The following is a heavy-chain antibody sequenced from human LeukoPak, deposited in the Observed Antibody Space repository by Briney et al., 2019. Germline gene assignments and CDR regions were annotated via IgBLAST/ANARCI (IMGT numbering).Heavy chain of an antibody. D-gene: IGHD6-19*01. CDR3: ATGPQWLVGSFDP. CDR1: GYTRAELS. CDR2: FDPEDGET. J-gene: IGHJ5*02. V-gene: IGHV1-24*01. Sequence: ASVKLSCTVSGYTRAELSIHWGRQAPGKGLEWMGGFDPEDGETIYAQKFQGRVTMTEDTSTDTGYMELSSLRSEDTAVYYCATGPQWLVGSFDPWGQGTLVTVSS.